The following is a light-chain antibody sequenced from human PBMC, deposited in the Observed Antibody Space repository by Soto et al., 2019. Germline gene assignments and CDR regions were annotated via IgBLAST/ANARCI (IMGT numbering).Light chain of an antibody. CDR1: QSVSSS. Sequence: EIVLTQSPGTLSLSPGERATLSCRASQSVSSSFLAWYQQKPGQAPRLLIYGVSTRATGIPARFSGSGSGTEFTLTISSLQSEDSAVYYCQQYNKWPSLTFGGGTKVDIK. CDR2: GVS. V-gene: IGKV3-15*01. CDR3: QQYNKWPSLT. J-gene: IGKJ4*01.